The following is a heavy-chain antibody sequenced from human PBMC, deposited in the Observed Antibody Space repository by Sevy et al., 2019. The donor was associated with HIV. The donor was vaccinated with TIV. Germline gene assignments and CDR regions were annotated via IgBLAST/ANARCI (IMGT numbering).Heavy chain of an antibody. CDR3: ASGRRSYILTGYYYDY. CDR1: GFTFSNYA. J-gene: IGHJ4*02. D-gene: IGHD3-9*01. V-gene: IGHV3-23*01. Sequence: GGSLRLSCAASGFTFSNYAMTWVRQAPGKGLEWVSVITDGGDFAYAADSVEGRFTISRDTSKNTAYLQMNNLSAEDTAVYYCASGRRSYILTGYYYDYWGQGTLVTVSS. CDR2: ITDGGDFA.